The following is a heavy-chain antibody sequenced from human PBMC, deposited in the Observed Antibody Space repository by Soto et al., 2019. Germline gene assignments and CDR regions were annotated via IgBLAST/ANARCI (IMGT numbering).Heavy chain of an antibody. CDR3: SKALVGEVGATDY. CDR2: ITRTDST. J-gene: IGHJ4*02. CDR1: GFTFSNYA. D-gene: IGHD1-26*01. Sequence: PGWSLRLSCTASGFTFSNYAMSWVRQAPGKGLEWVSAITRTDSTYYADSVKGRFTISRDNSRNTLYLQMNSLGAEDAALYYCSKALVGEVGATDYWGQGPLVIVSS. V-gene: IGHV3-23*01.